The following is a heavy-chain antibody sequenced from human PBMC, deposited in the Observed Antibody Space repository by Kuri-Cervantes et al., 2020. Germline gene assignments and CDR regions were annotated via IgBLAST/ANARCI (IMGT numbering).Heavy chain of an antibody. Sequence: GESLKISCAASGFTFSSYGFHWVRQAPGKGLEWVAFIRFDESSKDYADSVKGRFTISRDSSKNTLYLRMNSLRAEDTAVYYCVREIVGGGGDAWGRGTLVTVSS. CDR2: IRFDESSK. CDR1: GFTFSSYG. D-gene: IGHD2-15*01. CDR3: VREIVGGGGDA. V-gene: IGHV3-30*02. J-gene: IGHJ5*02.